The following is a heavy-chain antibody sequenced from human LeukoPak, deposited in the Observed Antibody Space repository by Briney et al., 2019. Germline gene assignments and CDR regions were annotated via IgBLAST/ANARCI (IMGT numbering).Heavy chain of an antibody. CDR1: GFSVSSTY. J-gene: IGHJ5*02. Sequence: GGSLRLSCAASGFSVSSTYMSWVRQAPEKGLEWVSLIYTSGSTFYADSVMGRFTISRDNSKNTLFLQMNSLRAEDSAVYYCTRDRAGTQSWVEFDLWGQGTLVTVSS. CDR3: TRDRAGTQSWVEFDL. D-gene: IGHD3-10*01. CDR2: IYTSGST. V-gene: IGHV3-66*03.